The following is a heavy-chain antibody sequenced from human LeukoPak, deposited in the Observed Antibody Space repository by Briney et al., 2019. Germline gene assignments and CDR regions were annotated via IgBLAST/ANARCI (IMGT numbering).Heavy chain of an antibody. D-gene: IGHD3-16*01. V-gene: IGHV4-59*01. CDR3: ARVGRGDHTWGSYSFDY. CDR2: INYSGST. J-gene: IGHJ4*02. CDR1: GGSINGYY. Sequence: SEPLSLTCSVSGGSINGYYWGWIRQPPGKGLEWIGYINYSGSTNYNPSLKSQVTISLDTSKNHFSLKLTSVTAADTAVYYCARVGRGDHTWGSYSFDYWGQGALVTVSS.